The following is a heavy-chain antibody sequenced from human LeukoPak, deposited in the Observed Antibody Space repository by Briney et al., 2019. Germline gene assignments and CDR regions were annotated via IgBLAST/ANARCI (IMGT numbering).Heavy chain of an antibody. CDR1: GGSVSSGSYY. Sequence: PSETLSLTCTVSGGSVSSGSYYWSWIRQPPGKGLEWIGYIYYSGSTNYNPSLKSRVTISVDTSKNQFSLKLSSVTAADTAVYYCARDSRAYYDFWSGYYTVSGAFDIWGQGTMVTVSS. J-gene: IGHJ3*02. D-gene: IGHD3-3*01. CDR2: IYYSGST. V-gene: IGHV4-61*01. CDR3: ARDSRAYYDFWSGYYTVSGAFDI.